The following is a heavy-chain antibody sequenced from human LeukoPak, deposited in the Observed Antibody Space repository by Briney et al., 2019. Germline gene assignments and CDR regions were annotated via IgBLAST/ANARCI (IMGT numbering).Heavy chain of an antibody. CDR1: GFTFSSYG. J-gene: IGHJ5*02. Sequence: GGSLRLSCAASGFTFSSYGMHWVHQAPGKGLEWVSAISGSGGSTYYADSVKGRFTISRDNSKNTLYLQMNSLRAEDTAVYYCAKEMTTVTSNWFDPWGQGTLVTVSS. CDR2: ISGSGGST. D-gene: IGHD4-17*01. V-gene: IGHV3-23*01. CDR3: AKEMTTVTSNWFDP.